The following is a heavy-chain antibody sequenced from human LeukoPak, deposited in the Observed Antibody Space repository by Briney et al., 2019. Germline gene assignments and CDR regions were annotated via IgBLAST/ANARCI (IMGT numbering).Heavy chain of an antibody. J-gene: IGHJ4*01. CDR1: GFSFSSHA. CDR2: MSGRGDSA. D-gene: IGHD3-22*01. V-gene: IGHV3-23*01. Sequence: PGGSLRLSCAASGFSFSSHAMAWVRQAPGKGLDYVAGMSGRGDSAYYADSVEGRFTISRDNANNTLYLAMNSLRAEDTAIYYCAKDRHYESRGGTPFFDNWGQGTLVTVSS. CDR3: AKDRHYESRGGTPFFDN.